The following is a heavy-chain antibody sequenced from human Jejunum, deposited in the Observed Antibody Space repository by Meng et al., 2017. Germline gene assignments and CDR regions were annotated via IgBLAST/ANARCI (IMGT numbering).Heavy chain of an antibody. CDR1: GFTFSRDW. J-gene: IGHJ4*02. D-gene: IGHD6-13*01. CDR2: INPDGSVT. Sequence: VQLVESGGGLVQPGGSLRLSCAASGFTFSRDWMHWVRQAPGKGLMWVSLINPDGSVTSYADSVKGRFTISRDNAKNTLYLQMNSLGAEDTAVYYCVKDNSWFSFDYWGQGTLVTVSS. V-gene: IGHV3-74*01. CDR3: VKDNSWFSFDY.